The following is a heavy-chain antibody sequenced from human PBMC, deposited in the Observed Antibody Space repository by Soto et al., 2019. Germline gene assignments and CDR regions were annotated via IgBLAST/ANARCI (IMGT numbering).Heavy chain of an antibody. D-gene: IGHD6-6*01. Sequence: QVQLVQSGAEVKKPGSSVKVSCKASGGTFSSYAISWVRQAPGQGLEWMGGIIPIFGTANYAQKFQGRVTIPSDKPTSTAYMELSSLGSEDTAVYYCQASSSSGETDYWGQGTLVTFSS. V-gene: IGHV1-69*06. CDR1: GGTFSSYA. J-gene: IGHJ4*02. CDR2: IIPIFGTA. CDR3: QASSSSGETDY.